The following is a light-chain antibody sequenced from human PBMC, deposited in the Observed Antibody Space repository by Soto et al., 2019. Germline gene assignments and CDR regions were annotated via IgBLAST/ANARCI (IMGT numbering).Light chain of an antibody. Sequence: DIQMTQSPSTLSASVGDRVTITCRASQSISSWLAWYQQKPGKAPKLLIYDASSLEGGVPSRFSGSGSGTEFTLTISSLQPDDFATYYGQQYNSYPLTFGGGTNVEIK. J-gene: IGKJ4*01. CDR3: QQYNSYPLT. CDR1: QSISSW. CDR2: DAS. V-gene: IGKV1-5*01.